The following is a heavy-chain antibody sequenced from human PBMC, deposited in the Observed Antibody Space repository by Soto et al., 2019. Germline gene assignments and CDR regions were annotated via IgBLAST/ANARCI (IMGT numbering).Heavy chain of an antibody. D-gene: IGHD2-15*01. J-gene: IGHJ4*02. Sequence: GSLRLSCAASGFTFSSYAMGWVRQGPGKGLEWVAVVSIGGSTHYADSVRGRFTISRDSSKNTLSLQMNSLTAEDTAVYFCAKRRGAGGHFDYWGQGALVTVSS. CDR2: VSIGGST. V-gene: IGHV3-23*01. CDR1: GFTFSSYA. CDR3: AKRRGAGGHFDY.